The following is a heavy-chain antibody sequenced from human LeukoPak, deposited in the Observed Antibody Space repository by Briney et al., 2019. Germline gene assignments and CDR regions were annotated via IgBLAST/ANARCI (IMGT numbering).Heavy chain of an antibody. V-gene: IGHV4-59*01. CDR3: ARETATVTISGGRQYYFDY. D-gene: IGHD4-17*01. Sequence: PSETLSLTCTVSGGSISSYYWSWIRQPPGKGLEWIGYICYSGSTNYNPSLKSRVTISVDTSKNQFSLKLSSVTAADTAVYYCARETATVTISGGRQYYFDYWGQGTLVTVSS. J-gene: IGHJ4*02. CDR2: ICYSGST. CDR1: GGSISSYY.